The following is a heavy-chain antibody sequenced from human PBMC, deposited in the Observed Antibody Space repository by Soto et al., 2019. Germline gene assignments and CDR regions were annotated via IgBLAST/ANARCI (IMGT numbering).Heavy chain of an antibody. D-gene: IGHD3-10*01. CDR2: IYHSGST. V-gene: IGHV4-30-2*01. CDR1: GGSISSGGYS. CDR3: ARALNYYGSGSDYPPWFDP. J-gene: IGHJ5*02. Sequence: QLQLQESGSGLVKPSQTLSLTCAVSGGSISSGGYSWSWIRQPPGKGLEWIGYIYHSGSTYYNPYLKSRFTISVDRSKNQFSLKLSSVTAADTAVYYCARALNYYGSGSDYPPWFDPWGQGTLVTVSS.